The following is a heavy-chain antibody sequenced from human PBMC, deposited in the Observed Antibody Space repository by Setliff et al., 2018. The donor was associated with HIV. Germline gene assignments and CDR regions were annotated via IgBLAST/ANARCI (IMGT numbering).Heavy chain of an antibody. Sequence: GASVKVSCKASGYTFTSYGISWVRQAPGQGLEWMGWISAYNGNTDYARNLQGRLTMTTDTSTSTAFMELRSLGSDDTAVYYCARDPPSSGWYRADYWGQGTLVTVSS. D-gene: IGHD6-19*01. J-gene: IGHJ4*02. CDR2: ISAYNGNT. CDR1: GYTFTSYG. V-gene: IGHV1-18*01. CDR3: ARDPPSSGWYRADY.